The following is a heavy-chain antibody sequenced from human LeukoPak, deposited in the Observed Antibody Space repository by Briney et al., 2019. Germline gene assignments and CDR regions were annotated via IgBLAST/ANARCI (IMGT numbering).Heavy chain of an antibody. J-gene: IGHJ6*03. V-gene: IGHV1-24*01. CDR2: FDPEDGET. D-gene: IGHD6-13*01. CDR3: ATAVIAAAGTYYYYYMDV. CDR1: GYTLAELS. Sequence: ASVKVSCKVSGYTLAELSMHWVRQAPGKGLEWMGGFDPEDGETIYAQKFQGRVTMTEDTSTDTAYMELSSLRSEDTAVYYCATAVIAAAGTYYYYYMDVWGKGTTVTIS.